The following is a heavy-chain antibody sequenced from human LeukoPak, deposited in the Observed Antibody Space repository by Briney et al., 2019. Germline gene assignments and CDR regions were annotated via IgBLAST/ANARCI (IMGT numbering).Heavy chain of an antibody. CDR3: VKGRGLRFFDWLVKKDAFDI. CDR1: GFSFENYG. V-gene: IGHV3-9*01. Sequence: LPGGSLRLSCAASGFSFENYGMHWVRQAPGKGLEWVSSISWHSANIVYVDSVKGRFNISRDNAKNSLSLQMNSLRAEDTALYYCVKGRGLRFFDWLVKKDAFDIWGQGTMVTVSS. CDR2: ISWHSANI. D-gene: IGHD3-3*01. J-gene: IGHJ3*02.